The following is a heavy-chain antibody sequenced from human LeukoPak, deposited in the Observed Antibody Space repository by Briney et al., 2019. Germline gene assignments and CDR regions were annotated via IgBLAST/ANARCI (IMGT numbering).Heavy chain of an antibody. V-gene: IGHV3-21*01. J-gene: IGHJ4*02. D-gene: IGHD1-26*01. Sequence: GGSLRLSCAASGFTFSSYSMNWVRQAPGKGLEWVSSISSSGSYTYYADSVKGRFTISRDNAKNSLYLQMNSLRAEDTAVYYCARDYRALLWPFDYWGQGTLVTVSS. CDR2: ISSSGSYT. CDR1: GFTFSSYS. CDR3: ARDYRALLWPFDY.